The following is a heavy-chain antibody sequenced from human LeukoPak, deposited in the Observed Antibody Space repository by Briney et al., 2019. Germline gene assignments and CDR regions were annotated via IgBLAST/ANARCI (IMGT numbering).Heavy chain of an antibody. CDR3: ARARGRIAAAGTHGDYNWFDP. V-gene: IGHV3-11*01. J-gene: IGHJ5*02. CDR1: GFTYNHYY. D-gene: IGHD6-13*01. CDR2: ISSSGSTI. Sequence: GGPLTLPCTPSGFTYNHYYMLWIRQATGKALECVSYISSSGSTIYYADSVKGRFTISRDNAKNSLYLQMNSLRAEDTAVYYCARARGRIAAAGTHGDYNWFDPWGQGTLVTVSS.